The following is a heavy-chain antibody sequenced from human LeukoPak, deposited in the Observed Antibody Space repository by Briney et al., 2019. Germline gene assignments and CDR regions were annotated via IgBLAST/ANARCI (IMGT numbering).Heavy chain of an antibody. CDR3: ARLPKTYYDFWSGYPHSDAFDI. CDR2: INSNSGGT. V-gene: IGHV1-2*02. D-gene: IGHD3-3*01. Sequence: GASVKDSCKASGYTFTGYYMHWVRQAPGQGLEWMGWINSNSGGTNYAQKFQGSVTMTRDTSISTAYMELSRLRSNDTAVYYCARLPKTYYDFWSGYPHSDAFDIWGQGTMVTVSS. J-gene: IGHJ3*02. CDR1: GYTFTGYY.